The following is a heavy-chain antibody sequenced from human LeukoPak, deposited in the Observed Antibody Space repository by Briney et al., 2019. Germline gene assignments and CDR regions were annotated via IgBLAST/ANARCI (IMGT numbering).Heavy chain of an antibody. CDR3: ARVGANYYDSSGYSDY. J-gene: IGHJ4*02. CDR1: GYTFTGYY. D-gene: IGHD3-22*01. V-gene: IGHV1-2*02. Sequence: RASVKVSCKASGYTFTGYYMHWVRQAPGQGVEWMGWINPNSGGTNYAQKFQGRVTMTRDTSISTAYMELSRLRSDDTAVYYCARVGANYYDSSGYSDYWGQGTLVTVSS. CDR2: INPNSGGT.